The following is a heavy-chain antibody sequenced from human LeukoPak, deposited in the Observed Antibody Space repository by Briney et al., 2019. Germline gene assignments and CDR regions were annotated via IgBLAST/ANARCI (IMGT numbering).Heavy chain of an antibody. CDR3: ARRSGYSYYFDY. J-gene: IGHJ4*02. CDR1: GGSISSYY. CDR2: IYYSGST. D-gene: IGHD3-3*01. Sequence: PSETLSLSCTVSGGSISSYYWSWIRQPPGKGLEWIGYIYYSGSTNYNPSLKSRVTISVDTSKNQFSLKLSSVTAADTAVYYCARRSGYSYYFDYWGQGTLVTVSS. V-gene: IGHV4-59*01.